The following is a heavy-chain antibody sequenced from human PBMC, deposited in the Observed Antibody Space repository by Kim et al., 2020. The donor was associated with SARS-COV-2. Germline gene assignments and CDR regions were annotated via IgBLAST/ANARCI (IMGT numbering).Heavy chain of an antibody. D-gene: IGHD2-8*01. CDR2: ISYDGSNK. CDR3: ATAIMGDV. V-gene: IGHV3-30*03. J-gene: IGHJ6*02. Sequence: GGSLRLSCAASGFTFSSYGMHWVRQAPGKGLEWVAVISYDGSNKYYADSVKGRFTISRDNSKNTLYLQMNSLRAEDTAVYYCATAIMGDVWCQWTTVTGS. CDR1: GFTFSSYG.